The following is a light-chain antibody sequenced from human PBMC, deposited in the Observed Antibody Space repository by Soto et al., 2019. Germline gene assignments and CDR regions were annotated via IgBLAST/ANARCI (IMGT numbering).Light chain of an antibody. J-gene: IGLJ1*01. CDR1: SSDVGGYNY. CDR3: SSYTTSSSYV. CDR2: EVG. V-gene: IGLV2-14*01. Sequence: QSALTQPASVSGSPGQSITISCTGSSSDVGGYNYVSWYQQYPGKAPKLMIYEVGNRPSGVSNRFSGSKSGNTASLTISGLPAEDEADYYCSSYTTSSSYVFGTGTKLTVL.